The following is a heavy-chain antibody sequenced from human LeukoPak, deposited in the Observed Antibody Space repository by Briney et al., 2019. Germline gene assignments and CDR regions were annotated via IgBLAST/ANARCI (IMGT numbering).Heavy chain of an antibody. D-gene: IGHD3-10*01. CDR2: ISGSGGST. V-gene: IGHV3-23*01. Sequence: GGSLRLSCAASGFTFSSYAMSWVRQAPGKGLEWVSAISGSGGSTYYADSVKGRFTISRDNSKITLYLQMNSLRAEDTAVYYCAKNYYGSGSYSDYWGQGTLVTVSS. J-gene: IGHJ4*02. CDR3: AKNYYGSGSYSDY. CDR1: GFTFSSYA.